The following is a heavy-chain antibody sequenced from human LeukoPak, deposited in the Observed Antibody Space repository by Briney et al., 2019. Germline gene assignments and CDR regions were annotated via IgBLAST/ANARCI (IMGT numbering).Heavy chain of an antibody. CDR3: ARVRSGGYYDSSGYSDFDY. CDR2: ISSSSSTI. D-gene: IGHD3-22*01. Sequence: GGSLRLSCAASGFTFSSYSMNWVRQAPGRGLEWVSYISSSSSTIYYADSVKGRFTISRDNAKNSLYLQMNSLRAEDTAVYYCARVRSGGYYDSSGYSDFDYWGQGTLVTVSS. V-gene: IGHV3-48*01. J-gene: IGHJ4*02. CDR1: GFTFSSYS.